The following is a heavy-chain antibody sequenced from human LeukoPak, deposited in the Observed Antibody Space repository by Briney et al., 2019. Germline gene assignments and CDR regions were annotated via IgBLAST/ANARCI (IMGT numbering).Heavy chain of an antibody. V-gene: IGHV3-30*02. Sequence: GGSLRLSCAASGFTFSSYGMHWIRQAPGKGLEWVAFIRYDGSIKYYADSVKGRFTISRDNSKDTLYLQMNSLRAEDTAVYYCSRSMVRGVLSDYWGQGTLVTVSS. J-gene: IGHJ4*02. CDR2: IRYDGSIK. CDR1: GFTFSSYG. CDR3: SRSMVRGVLSDY. D-gene: IGHD3-10*01.